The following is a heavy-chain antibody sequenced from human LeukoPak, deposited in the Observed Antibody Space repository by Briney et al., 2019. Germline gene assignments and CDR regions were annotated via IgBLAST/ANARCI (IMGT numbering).Heavy chain of an antibody. V-gene: IGHV1-2*02. Sequence: ASVKVSCKASGYTFTSYDINWVRQATGQGLEWMGWINPNSGGTNYAQKFQGRVTMTRDTSISTAYMELSRLRSDDTAVYYCARGRTMVRGVVGDYWGQGTLVTVSS. CDR1: GYTFTSYD. CDR2: INPNSGGT. J-gene: IGHJ4*02. CDR3: ARGRTMVRGVVGDY. D-gene: IGHD3-10*01.